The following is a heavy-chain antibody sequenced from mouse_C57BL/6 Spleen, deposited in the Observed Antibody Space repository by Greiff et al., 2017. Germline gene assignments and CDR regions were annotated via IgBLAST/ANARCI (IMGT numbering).Heavy chain of an antibody. CDR1: GYAFSSYW. Sequence: QVQLQQSGAELVKPGASVKISCKASGYAFSSYWLNWVKQRPGKGLEWIGQIYPGDGDTNYNGKFKGKATLTADKSSSTAYMQRSSLTSEDSAVYFCARPSVVATGDYFDYWGQGTTLTVSS. D-gene: IGHD1-1*01. J-gene: IGHJ2*01. V-gene: IGHV1-80*01. CDR3: ARPSVVATGDYFDY. CDR2: IYPGDGDT.